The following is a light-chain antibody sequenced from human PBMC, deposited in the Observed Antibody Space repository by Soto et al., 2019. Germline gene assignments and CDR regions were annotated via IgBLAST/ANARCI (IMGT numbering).Light chain of an antibody. CDR1: QTVSTN. CDR3: QQYYYRPPYT. CDR2: GAS. V-gene: IGKV3-15*01. Sequence: EIVMTQSPATLAASPGERVTLFCRASQTVSTNLAWYQQKRGQAPRLLIYGASTRATDFPARFSGSGSGTEFTLTISSLQSEDFGVYYCQQYYYRPPYTFGQGTKLEIK. J-gene: IGKJ2*01.